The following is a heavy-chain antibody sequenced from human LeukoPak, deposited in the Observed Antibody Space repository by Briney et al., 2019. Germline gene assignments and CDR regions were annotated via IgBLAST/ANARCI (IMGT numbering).Heavy chain of an antibody. CDR1: GGSISSSSYY. CDR2: IYYSGST. D-gene: IGHD4-17*01. V-gene: IGHV4-39*07. CDR3: ARIEDGDYLRD. Sequence: SETLSLTCTVSGGSISSSSYYWGWIRQPPGKGLEWIGSIYYSGSTYYNPSLKSRVTISVDTSKNQFSLKLSSVTAADTAVYYCARIEDGDYLRDWGQGTLVTVSS. J-gene: IGHJ4*02.